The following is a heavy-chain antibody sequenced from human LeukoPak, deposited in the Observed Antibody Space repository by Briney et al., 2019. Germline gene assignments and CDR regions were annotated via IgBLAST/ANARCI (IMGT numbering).Heavy chain of an antibody. CDR1: GYTFTGYY. CDR2: INPNSGST. CDR3: AREGGYFIWFGPTHDAFDI. J-gene: IGHJ3*02. Sequence: ASVKVSCKASGYTFTGYYMHWVRQAPGQGLEWMGWINPNSGSTNYAQKFQGRVTMTRDTSISTAYMELSRLRSDDTAVYYCAREGGYFIWFGPTHDAFDIWGQGTMVTVSS. V-gene: IGHV1-2*02. D-gene: IGHD3-10*01.